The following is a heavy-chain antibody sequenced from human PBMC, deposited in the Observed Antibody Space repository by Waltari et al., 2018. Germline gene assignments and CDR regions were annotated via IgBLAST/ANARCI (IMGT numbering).Heavy chain of an antibody. CDR1: GFTFSSYA. J-gene: IGHJ4*02. D-gene: IGHD3-22*01. CDR2: ISYDGSNK. CDR3: ARDEPNMIVVVITTSGIDY. Sequence: QVQLVESGGGVVQPGRSLRLSCAASGFTFSSYAMHWVRQAPGKGLEWVAVISYDGSNKYYADSVKGRFTISRDNSKTTLYLQMNSLRAEDTAVYYCARDEPNMIVVVITTSGIDYWGQGTLVTVSS. V-gene: IGHV3-30*01.